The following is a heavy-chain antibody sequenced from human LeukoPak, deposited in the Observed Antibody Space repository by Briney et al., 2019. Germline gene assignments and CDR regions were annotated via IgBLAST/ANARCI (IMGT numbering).Heavy chain of an antibody. J-gene: IGHJ4*02. CDR3: ARGRAGIAAAASDY. CDR1: GYTFTGYY. D-gene: IGHD6-13*01. V-gene: IGHV1-2*02. CDR2: INPNSGGT. Sequence: ASVKVSCKASGYTFTGYYMHWVRQAPGQGLEWMGWINPNSGGTNYAQKFQGRVTMTRDTSISTAYMELSRLRSDDTAVYYCARGRAGIAAAASDYWGQGTLVTVSS.